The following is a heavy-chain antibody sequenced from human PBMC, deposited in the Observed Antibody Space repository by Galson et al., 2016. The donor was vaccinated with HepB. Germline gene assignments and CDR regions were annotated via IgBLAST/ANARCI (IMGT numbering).Heavy chain of an antibody. CDR2: IYCNSDRI. CDR3: VRDMAPGGAGV. J-gene: IGHJ6*02. CDR1: GFTFDDSA. Sequence: SLRLSCAASGFTFDDSAMHWVRQTPGKGLEWVSGIYCNSDRIGYADSVRGRFTISRDNARNSLYLQMNSLEPEDSALYYCVRDMAPGGAGVWGQGTTVTVSS. D-gene: IGHD3-16*01. V-gene: IGHV3-9*01.